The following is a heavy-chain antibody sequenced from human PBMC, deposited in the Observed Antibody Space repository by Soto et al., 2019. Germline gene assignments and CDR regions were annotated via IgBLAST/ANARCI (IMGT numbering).Heavy chain of an antibody. D-gene: IGHD2-21*02. J-gene: IGHJ6*02. Sequence: QITLKESGPTLVKPTQTLTLTCTFSGFSLSTGGMGVGWIRQPPGKALEWLALIYWDGDRRYRPSLMSSLTIAKDNSKNQVVLTMTNMDPVETATYYCVHSRCGGDCLQSYSSHYYYGMDIWGQGTTVTVSS. V-gene: IGHV2-5*02. CDR1: GFSLSTGGMG. CDR2: IYWDGDR. CDR3: VHSRCGGDCLQSYSSHYYYGMDI.